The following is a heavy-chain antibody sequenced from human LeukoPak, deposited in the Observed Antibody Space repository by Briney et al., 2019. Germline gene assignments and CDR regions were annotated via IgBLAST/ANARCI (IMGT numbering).Heavy chain of an antibody. CDR3: ARDRIVGATFDY. Sequence: SGGSLRLSCAASGFTFNSYSMTWVRQAPGKGLEWVSSISSSSSYIYFADSVKGRFTISRDKAKNSLSLQMNSLRAEDTAVYYCARDRIVGATFDYWGQGTLVTVSS. D-gene: IGHD1-26*01. J-gene: IGHJ4*02. CDR2: ISSSSSYI. V-gene: IGHV3-21*01. CDR1: GFTFNSYS.